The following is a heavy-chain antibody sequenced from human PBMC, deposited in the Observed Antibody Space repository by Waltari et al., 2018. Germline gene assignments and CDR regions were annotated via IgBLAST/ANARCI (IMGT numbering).Heavy chain of an antibody. D-gene: IGHD3-10*01. CDR1: GFTFSNAW. V-gene: IGHV3-15*07. CDR3: TTCGITMVRGVYYYYYYGMDV. CDR2: IKSKTDGGTT. Sequence: EVQLVESGGGLVKPGGSLRLSCAASGFTFSNAWMNWVRQAPGKGLEWVGRIKSKTDGGTTDYAAPVKGRFTISRDESKNTLYLQMNSLKTEDTAVYYCTTCGITMVRGVYYYYYYGMDVWGQGTTVTVSS. J-gene: IGHJ6*02.